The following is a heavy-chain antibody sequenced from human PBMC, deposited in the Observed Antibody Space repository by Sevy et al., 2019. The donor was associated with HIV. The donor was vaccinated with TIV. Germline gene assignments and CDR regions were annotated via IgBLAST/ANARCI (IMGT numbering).Heavy chain of an antibody. Sequence: GGSLRLSCAASGFTFSDYYMSWIRQAPGKGLEGVSYISSGGSTIYYAASVKGRFTISRDNAKNSLYLQMNSLRAEDTAVYYCARGSSSIGTNAFDIWGQGTMVTVSS. J-gene: IGHJ3*02. V-gene: IGHV3-11*01. CDR2: ISSGGSTI. D-gene: IGHD6-6*01. CDR3: ARGSSSIGTNAFDI. CDR1: GFTFSDYY.